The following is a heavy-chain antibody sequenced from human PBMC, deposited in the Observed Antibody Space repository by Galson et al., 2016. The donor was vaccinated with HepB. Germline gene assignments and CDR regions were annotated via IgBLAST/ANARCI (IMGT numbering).Heavy chain of an antibody. CDR2: ISYDGSDK. CDR3: ARDPSWYTSGWYDF. V-gene: IGHV3-30*03. J-gene: IGHJ5*01. CDR1: GFTFSSYG. Sequence: SLRLSCAASGFTFSSYGMHWVRQAPGKGLEWVAVISYDGSDKYYADSVKGRFTISRDNSKNTLYLQMNSLRAEDTAIYYCARDPSWYTSGWYDFWGQGTLVTVSS. D-gene: IGHD6-19*01.